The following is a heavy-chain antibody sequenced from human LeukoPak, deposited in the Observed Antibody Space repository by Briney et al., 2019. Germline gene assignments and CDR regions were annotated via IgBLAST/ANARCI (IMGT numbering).Heavy chain of an antibody. V-gene: IGHV4-59*01. CDR2: FYYSGST. D-gene: IGHD3-10*01. Sequence: SETLSLTCTVSGGSIRSYYWSWIRQPPGKGLEWIGYFYYSGSTNYNPSLQSRVIISVDTSKNQLSLKLSSVTAADTAVYYCARHRGNYYGSGSYRQYYYYGMDVWGQGTTVTVSS. CDR3: ARHRGNYYGSGSYRQYYYYGMDV. J-gene: IGHJ6*02. CDR1: GGSIRSYY.